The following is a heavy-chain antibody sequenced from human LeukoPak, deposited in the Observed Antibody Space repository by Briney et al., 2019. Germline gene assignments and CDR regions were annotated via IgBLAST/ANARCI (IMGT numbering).Heavy chain of an antibody. CDR3: ARGFHLESTDY. D-gene: IGHD1-1*01. J-gene: IGHJ4*02. V-gene: IGHV3-48*01. CDR2: ISSSSSTI. CDR1: GFTFSSYS. Sequence: PGGSLRLSCAASGFTFSSYSMNWVRQAPGKGLEWVSYISSSSSTIYYADSVKGRFTISRDNAKNSLYLQMNSLRAEDTAVYYCARGFHLESTDYWGQGTLVTVSS.